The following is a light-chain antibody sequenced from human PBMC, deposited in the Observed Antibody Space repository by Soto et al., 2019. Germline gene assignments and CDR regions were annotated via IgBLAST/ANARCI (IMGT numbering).Light chain of an antibody. J-gene: IGKJ1*01. CDR3: QQYYSTPLA. CDR2: WAS. Sequence: DIVMTQSPDSLAVSLGERATINCKSSQSVLYSSNNKNYLAWYQQKPRQPPKLLIYWASTRESGVPDRFSGSGSGTAFPLTISSLQAEDVAVYYCQQYYSTPLAFGQGTKVEIK. CDR1: QSVLYSSNNKNY. V-gene: IGKV4-1*01.